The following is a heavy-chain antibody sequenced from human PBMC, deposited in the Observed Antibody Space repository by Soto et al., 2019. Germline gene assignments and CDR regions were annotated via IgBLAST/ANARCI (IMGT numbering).Heavy chain of an antibody. CDR3: ARGQVVAAQQ. CDR2: IYQSGST. CDR1: GGSIGSGGYS. J-gene: IGHJ4*02. Sequence: QLQLQESGSGLVKPSQTLSLTCAVSGGSIGSGGYSWSWIRQPPGKGLEWIGYIYQSGSTYYNPSLKSPVAISSDRSKNQFPLKLSPVTAADTSVYYCARGQVVAAQQWGQRTLVTVSS. V-gene: IGHV4-30-2*01. D-gene: IGHD2-15*01.